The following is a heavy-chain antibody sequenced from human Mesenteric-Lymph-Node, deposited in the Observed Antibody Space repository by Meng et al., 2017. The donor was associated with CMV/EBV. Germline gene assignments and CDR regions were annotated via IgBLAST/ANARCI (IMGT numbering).Heavy chain of an antibody. Sequence: SAYSFTSYWISWVRQMPGKGLEWMGRIDPSDSYTNYSPSFQGHVTISADRSISTAYLQWSSLKASDTAMYYCARHGDTAMVSRALPHWGQGTLVTVSS. D-gene: IGHD5-18*01. CDR1: AYSFTSYW. J-gene: IGHJ4*02. V-gene: IGHV5-10-1*01. CDR3: ARHGDTAMVSRALPH. CDR2: IDPSDSYT.